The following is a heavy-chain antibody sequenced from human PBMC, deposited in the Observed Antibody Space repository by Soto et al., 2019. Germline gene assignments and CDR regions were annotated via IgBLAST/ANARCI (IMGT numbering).Heavy chain of an antibody. CDR2: ISWDGGST. CDR1: GFTFDDYT. D-gene: IGHD2-21*02. CDR3: ARDSCGGGDCYSDY. J-gene: IGHJ4*02. Sequence: GGSLRLSCAASGFTFDDYTMHWVRQAPGKGLEWVSLISWDGGSTYYADSVKGRFTISRDNSKNTLYLQMNTLRAEDTAVYYCARDSCGGGDCYSDYWGQGTLVTVSS. V-gene: IGHV3-43*01.